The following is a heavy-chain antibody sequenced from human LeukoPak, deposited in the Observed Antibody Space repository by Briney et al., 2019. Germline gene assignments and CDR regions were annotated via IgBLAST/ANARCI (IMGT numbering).Heavy chain of an antibody. CDR2: IRSKVYGGTP. J-gene: IGHJ4*02. CDR3: TRDQTPYY. CDR1: GFTFGDYA. Sequence: GGSLRLSCTASGFTFGDYAMSWFRQAPGKGLEWVGFIRSKVYGGTPEYAACVKGRLTMSRDDSKGIAYLQMNSLKTEDTAVYYCTRDQTPYYWGQGTLVTVSS. V-gene: IGHV3-49*03.